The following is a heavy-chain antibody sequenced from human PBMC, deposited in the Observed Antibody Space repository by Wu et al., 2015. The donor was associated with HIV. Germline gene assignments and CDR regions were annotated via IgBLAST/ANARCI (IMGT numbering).Heavy chain of an antibody. CDR1: GYTFTAYY. V-gene: IGHV1-2*02. D-gene: IGHD5-24*01. J-gene: IGHJ4*02. CDR3: LTAIDGIVY. Sequence: QVQLVQSGAELRKSGASAKVSCTATGYTFTAYYVHWVRQAPGQGLEWMGCINPQSDDTKYAQKFQGRVTMTRDTSTNTAYMELSGLTFDDTAMYYCLTAIDGIVYWGQGPLVHVSS. CDR2: INPQSDDT.